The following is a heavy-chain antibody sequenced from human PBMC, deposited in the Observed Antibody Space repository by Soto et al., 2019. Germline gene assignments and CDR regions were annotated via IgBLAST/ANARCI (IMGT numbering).Heavy chain of an antibody. CDR3: ARDLSGYGYDY. CDR1: GFTFSSYA. D-gene: IGHD5-18*01. J-gene: IGHJ4*02. CDR2: ISYDVSIK. V-gene: IGHV3-30*04. Sequence: QVQLVESGGGVVQPGRSLKLSCADSGFTFSSYAMHWVRQAPGKGLEWVAIISYDVSIKYYADSVKGRFTTSRDNSKNTLYQQMHSLRAEDTAVYYCARDLSGYGYDYWGQGTLVTVSS.